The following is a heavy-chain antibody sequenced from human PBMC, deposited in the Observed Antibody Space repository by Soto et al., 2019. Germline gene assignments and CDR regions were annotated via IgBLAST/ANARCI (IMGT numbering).Heavy chain of an antibody. CDR2: INPNSGGT. Sequence: ASVKVPGKASGYTFTGYYMHWVRQAPGQGLEWMGWINPNSGGTNYAQKFQGWVTMTRDTSISTAYMELSRLRSDDTAVYYCARVGRYCSGGSCFDYWGAGTLVTVYS. D-gene: IGHD2-15*01. CDR3: ARVGRYCSGGSCFDY. J-gene: IGHJ4*02. V-gene: IGHV1-2*04. CDR1: GYTFTGYY.